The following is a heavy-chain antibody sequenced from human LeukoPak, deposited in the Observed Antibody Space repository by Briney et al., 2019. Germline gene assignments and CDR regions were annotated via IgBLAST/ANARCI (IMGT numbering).Heavy chain of an antibody. V-gene: IGHV1-8*01. J-gene: IGHJ4*02. CDR1: GYTFTSYD. CDR2: MNPNSGNT. D-gene: IGHD2-2*02. Sequence: ASVKVSCKASGYTFTSYDINWVRQATGQGLEWMGWMNPNSGNTGYAQNFQGRVTMTRDTSISTAYMELASLTSDDTAVYYCARGSSDCTSASCYNFWGQGTLVTVSA. CDR3: ARGSSDCTSASCYNF.